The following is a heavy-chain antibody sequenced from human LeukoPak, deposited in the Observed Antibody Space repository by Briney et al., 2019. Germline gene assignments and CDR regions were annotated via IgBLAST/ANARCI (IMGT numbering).Heavy chain of an antibody. V-gene: IGHV3-53*01. J-gene: IGHJ4*02. CDR2: IYIDRST. CDR3: ARRAGGYSHPYDY. D-gene: IGHD4-23*01. Sequence: GGSLRLSCAASGFTVSSNYMSWVSQAPGKGLECVSVIYIDRSTYYADSVKGRFTISRDNSKNTLYLQMNSLRAEDTAVYYCARRAGGYSHPYDYWGQGTLVTVSS. CDR1: GFTVSSNY.